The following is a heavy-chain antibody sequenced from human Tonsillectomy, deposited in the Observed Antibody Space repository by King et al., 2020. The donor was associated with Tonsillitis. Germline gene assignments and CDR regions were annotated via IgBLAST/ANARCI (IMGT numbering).Heavy chain of an antibody. Sequence: VQLVESGGGLVQPGGSLRLSCAASGLTFSSYSMKWVRQAPGKGLEWVSYIISSNSTIYYADSVKGRFTISRDNAKNSLYLQMNSLRAEDTAVYYCARTGRFDYWGQGTLVTVSS. J-gene: IGHJ4*02. D-gene: IGHD1-14*01. CDR3: ARTGRFDY. V-gene: IGHV3-48*01. CDR1: GLTFSSYS. CDR2: IISSNSTI.